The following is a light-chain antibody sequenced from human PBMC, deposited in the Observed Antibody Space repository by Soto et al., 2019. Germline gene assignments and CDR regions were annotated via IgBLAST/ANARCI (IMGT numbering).Light chain of an antibody. CDR1: QGISTW. V-gene: IGKV1-12*01. CDR3: EQAHTFPYT. J-gene: IGKJ2*01. CDR2: SAS. Sequence: DIQVTQSASSVSASVGDRVTLTCRASQGISTWLAWYQQKPGKAPTLLIYSASILQSGVPSRFSGSGSGTQFTLTISSLQPEDFATYFCEQAHTFPYTFGQGTKVDIK.